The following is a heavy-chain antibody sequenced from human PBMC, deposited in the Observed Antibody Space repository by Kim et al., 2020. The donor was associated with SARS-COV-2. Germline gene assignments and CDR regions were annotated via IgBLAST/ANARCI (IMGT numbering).Heavy chain of an antibody. D-gene: IGHD6-19*01. CDR1: GFTFSSYS. CDR3: ARDLGAIAVAFDY. Sequence: GGSLRLSCAASGFTFSSYSMNWVRQAPGKGLEWVSSISSSSSYIYYADSVKGRFTISRDNAKNSLYLQMNSLRAEDTAVYYCARDLGAIAVAFDYWGQGTLVTVSS. V-gene: IGHV3-21*01. CDR2: ISSSSSYI. J-gene: IGHJ4*02.